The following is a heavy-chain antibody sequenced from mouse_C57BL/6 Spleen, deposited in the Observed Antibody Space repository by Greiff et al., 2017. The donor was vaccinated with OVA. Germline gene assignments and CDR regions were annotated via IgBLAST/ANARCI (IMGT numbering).Heavy chain of an antibody. D-gene: IGHD2-1*01. CDR3: ATIYYGPFDY. J-gene: IGHJ2*01. V-gene: IGHV1-80*01. Sequence: QVQLKESGAELVKPGASVKISCKASGYAFSSYWMNWVKQRPGKGLEWIGQIYPGDGDTNYNGKFKGKATLTADKSSSTAYMQLSSLTSEDSAVYFCATIYYGPFDYWGQGTTLTVSS. CDR1: GYAFSSYW. CDR2: IYPGDGDT.